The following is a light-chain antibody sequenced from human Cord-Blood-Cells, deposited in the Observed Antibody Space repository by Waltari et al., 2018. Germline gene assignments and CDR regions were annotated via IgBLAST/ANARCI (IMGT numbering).Light chain of an antibody. V-gene: IGKV3-11*01. CDR3: QQRSNWLT. Sequence: EIVLTQSPATLSLSPGERATLSCRASQSVSSYLAWYQQKPGQAPRLLIYDASNRATGIPARFSGSGSGTDCTLTISSLEPEGFAVYYCQQRSNWLTFGGGTKVVIK. J-gene: IGKJ4*01. CDR2: DAS. CDR1: QSVSSY.